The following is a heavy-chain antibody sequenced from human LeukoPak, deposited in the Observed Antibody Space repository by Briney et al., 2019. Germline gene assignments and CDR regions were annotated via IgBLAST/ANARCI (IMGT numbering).Heavy chain of an antibody. V-gene: IGHV3-53*01. D-gene: IGHD3-10*01. CDR2: IYSGGST. CDR3: AKNPPGTSPPDYFDY. J-gene: IGHJ4*02. Sequence: GGSLRLSCAASGFTVSSNYMSWVRQAPGKGLEWVSVIYSGGSTYYADSVKGRFTISGDNSKNMVYLQMDSLRAEDTAIYFCAKNPPGTSPPDYFDYWGQGTLVTVSS. CDR1: GFTVSSNY.